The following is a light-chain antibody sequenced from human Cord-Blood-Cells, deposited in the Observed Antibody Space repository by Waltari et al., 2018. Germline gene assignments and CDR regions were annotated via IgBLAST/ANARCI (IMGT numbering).Light chain of an antibody. CDR3: QQRSNWPMYT. J-gene: IGKJ2*01. CDR1: QSVSSY. CDR2: DAS. V-gene: IGKV3-11*01. Sequence: EIVLTQSPATLSLSPGERATLSCRASQSVSSYLAWYQPKPGQAPRLLIYDASNRATGSPARFSGSGSGTDFTLTISSLEPEDFAVYYCQQRSNWPMYTFGQGTKLEIK.